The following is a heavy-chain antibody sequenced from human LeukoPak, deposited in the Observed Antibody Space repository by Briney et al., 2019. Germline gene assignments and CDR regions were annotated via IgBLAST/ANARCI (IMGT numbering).Heavy chain of an antibody. CDR1: GASISSYY. V-gene: IGHV4-59*08. CDR3: ASRYCSSTSCFTLNWFDP. Sequence: SETLSLTCTVSGASISSYYWSWIRQPPGKGLEWIGYIYYSGSTYYNPSLKSRVTISVGTSKNQFSLKLSSVTAADTAVYYCASRYCSSTSCFTLNWFDPWGQGTLVTVSS. D-gene: IGHD2-2*01. CDR2: IYYSGST. J-gene: IGHJ5*02.